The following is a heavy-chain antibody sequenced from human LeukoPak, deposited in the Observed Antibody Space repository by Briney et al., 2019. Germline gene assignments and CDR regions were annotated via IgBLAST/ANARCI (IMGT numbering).Heavy chain of an antibody. CDR3: ARRYCSGSWCYFFDS. Sequence: TSETLSLTCTVSGDSISSRSYNWVWIRQHPGKGLEWIGSIHYLGSTYYNPSLKTRVTISVDTSRNQFSLRLNSVTAADTGVYYCARRYCSGSWCYFFDSWGQGTLVTVSS. CDR1: GDSISSRSYN. V-gene: IGHV4-39*01. J-gene: IGHJ4*02. D-gene: IGHD2-15*01. CDR2: IHYLGST.